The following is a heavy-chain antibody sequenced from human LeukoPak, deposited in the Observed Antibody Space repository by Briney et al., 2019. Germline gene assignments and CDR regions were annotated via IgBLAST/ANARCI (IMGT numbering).Heavy chain of an antibody. J-gene: IGHJ4*02. CDR1: GFTFSNYA. CDR2: ITPNGGST. D-gene: IGHD3-22*01. Sequence: GGSLRLSCSASGFTFSNYAMHWVRQAPGKAPEYVASITPNGGSTYYADSVKGRFTISRDNAKNSLYLQMNSLRAEDTAVYYCARDAGYYYDVYYFDYWGQGTQVTVSS. CDR3: ARDAGYYYDVYYFDY. V-gene: IGHV3-64*04.